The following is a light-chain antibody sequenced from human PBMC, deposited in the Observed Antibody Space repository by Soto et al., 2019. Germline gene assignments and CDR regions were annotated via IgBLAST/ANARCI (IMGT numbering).Light chain of an antibody. CDR3: LQHNGYPLT. J-gene: IGKJ5*01. V-gene: IGKV1-17*03. CDR2: TVS. Sequence: DIQMTQSPSAMSASVGDRVTITCRSSQDVREYLAWFQQKPGKVPKRLIYTVSSLDSGVPSRFSGSGSGTEFPLTISSLQPEDFATYYCLQHNGYPLTFGQGTRLEIK. CDR1: QDVREY.